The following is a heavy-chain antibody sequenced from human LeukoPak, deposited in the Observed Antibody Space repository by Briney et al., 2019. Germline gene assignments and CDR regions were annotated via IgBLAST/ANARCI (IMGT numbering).Heavy chain of an antibody. J-gene: IGHJ6*02. CDR1: GFTFSTYA. Sequence: GGSLRLSCAASGFTFSTYAMSWVRQAPGKGLEWVSAISGSGDSTYYADSVKGRFTISRDNSKNTLYLQMNSLRAEDSAIYYCAKLRNYYYYGMDVWGQGTTVTVSS. D-gene: IGHD5-12*01. V-gene: IGHV3-23*01. CDR2: ISGSGDST. CDR3: AKLRNYYYYGMDV.